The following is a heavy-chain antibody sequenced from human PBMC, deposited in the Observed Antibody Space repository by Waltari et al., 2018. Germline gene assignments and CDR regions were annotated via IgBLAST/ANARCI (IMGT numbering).Heavy chain of an antibody. J-gene: IGHJ6*02. Sequence: QVQLQESGPGLAKPSETLSLTCTVSGGSFSSYSRSWIRQPPGKGLEWNGYIYYSGRTNYNPSLKSRVTISVDTSKNQFSLKLSSVTAADTAVYYCARLVGATYYYGMDVWGQGTTVTVSS. CDR2: IYYSGRT. V-gene: IGHV4-59*01. D-gene: IGHD1-26*01. CDR1: GGSFSSYS. CDR3: ARLVGATYYYGMDV.